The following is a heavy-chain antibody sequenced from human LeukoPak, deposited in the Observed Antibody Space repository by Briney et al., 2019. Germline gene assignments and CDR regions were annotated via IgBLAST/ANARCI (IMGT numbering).Heavy chain of an antibody. D-gene: IGHD6-13*01. V-gene: IGHV4-34*01. CDR3: ARSTSSGYGLSH. Sequence: SETLSLTCAVYGGSFSGYYWSWIRQPPGKGLEWIGEINHSGSTNYNPSLKSRVTISVDMSKNQFSLELSSVTAADTAVYFCARSTSSGYGLSHWGQGTLVTVSS. CDR2: INHSGST. CDR1: GGSFSGYY. J-gene: IGHJ4*02.